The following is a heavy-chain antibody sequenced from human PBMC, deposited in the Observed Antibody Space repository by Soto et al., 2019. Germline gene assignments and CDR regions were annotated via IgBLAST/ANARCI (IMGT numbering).Heavy chain of an antibody. V-gene: IGHV3-23*01. CDR1: GFTFSSYA. CDR3: AKDATFFMLQLELPLY. D-gene: IGHD1-1*01. J-gene: IGHJ4*02. Sequence: GGSLRLSCAASGFTFSSYAMSWVRQAPGKGLEWVSAISGSGGSTYYADSVKGRFTISRDNSKNTLYLQMNSLRAEDTAVYYCAKDATFFMLQLELPLYWGQGTLVTVSS. CDR2: ISGSGGST.